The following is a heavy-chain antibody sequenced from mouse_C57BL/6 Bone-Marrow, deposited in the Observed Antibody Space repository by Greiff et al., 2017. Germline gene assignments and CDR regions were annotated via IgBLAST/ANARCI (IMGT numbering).Heavy chain of an antibody. CDR1: GYTFTSYW. Sequence: QVQLQQPGAELVRPGSSVKLSCKASGYTFTSYWMHWVKQRPIQGLDWIGNIDPSDSETHYNQKFKDKATLTVDKSSSTAYMLLSSLTSEDSAVYYCARSFTVVAPFDYWGQGTTLTVSS. D-gene: IGHD1-1*01. CDR2: IDPSDSET. CDR3: ARSFTVVAPFDY. V-gene: IGHV1-52*01. J-gene: IGHJ2*01.